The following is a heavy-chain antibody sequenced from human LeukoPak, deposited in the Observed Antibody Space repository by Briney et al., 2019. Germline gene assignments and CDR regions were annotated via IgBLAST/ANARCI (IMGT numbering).Heavy chain of an antibody. CDR1: GGSISSGGYY. V-gene: IGHV4-30-2*01. CDR2: IYHSGST. Sequence: PSETLSLTCTVSGGSISSGGYYWSWIRQPPGKGLEWIGYIYHSGSTYYNPSLKSRVTISVDRSKNQFSLKLSSVTAADTAAYYCARENDYDFWSGTMGYFDYWGQGTLVTVSS. J-gene: IGHJ4*02. D-gene: IGHD3-3*01. CDR3: ARENDYDFWSGTMGYFDY.